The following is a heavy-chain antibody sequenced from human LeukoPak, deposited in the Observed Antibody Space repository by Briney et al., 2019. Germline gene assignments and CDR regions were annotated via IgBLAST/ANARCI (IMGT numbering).Heavy chain of an antibody. Sequence: ASVTVSFTSSVYTFTIYDINWVRQAPGQGLEWMGWMSPNSGNTGYAQKFQGRGTMTRNTSIRTDYMQLSSLRTAETAADYCESARGVVVGARYFDYWGQGTLVTVSS. CDR2: MSPNSGNT. D-gene: IGHD2-15*01. CDR3: ESARGVVVGARYFDY. CDR1: VYTFTIYD. J-gene: IGHJ4*02. V-gene: IGHV1-8*01.